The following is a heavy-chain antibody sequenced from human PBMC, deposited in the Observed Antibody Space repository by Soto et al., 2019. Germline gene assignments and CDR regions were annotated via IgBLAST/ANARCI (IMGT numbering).Heavy chain of an antibody. J-gene: IGHJ6*02. D-gene: IGHD3-10*01. CDR3: AKDRLSSYYYYGLDV. V-gene: IGHV3-23*01. CDR1: GFTFRDFA. CDR2: ISDKSGSS. Sequence: EVQLLESGGGLVRPGGSLSLSCAISGFTFRDFAMSWVRQPPGKGLEWVSSISDKSGSSFYADSVKGRFTISRDNAKNTLYLQMNSLRAEDTAVYLCAKDRLSSYYYYGLDVWGQGTTVTVSS.